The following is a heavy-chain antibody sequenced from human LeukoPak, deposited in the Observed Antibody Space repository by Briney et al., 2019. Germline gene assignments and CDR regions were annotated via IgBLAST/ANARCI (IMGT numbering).Heavy chain of an antibody. CDR1: GFTVSSNY. V-gene: IGHV3-53*01. J-gene: IGHJ6*02. CDR3: AREISSGWYTGYGMDV. D-gene: IGHD6-19*01. Sequence: GGSLRLSCAASGFTVSSNYMSWVRQAPGKGLEWVSVIYSGGSTYYADSVKGRFTISRDNSKNTLYLQMNSLRAEDTAVYYCAREISSGWYTGYGMDVWGQGTTVTVSS. CDR2: IYSGGST.